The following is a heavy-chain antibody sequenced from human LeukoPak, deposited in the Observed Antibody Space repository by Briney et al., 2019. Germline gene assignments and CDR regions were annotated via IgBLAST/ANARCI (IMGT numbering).Heavy chain of an antibody. J-gene: IGHJ4*02. CDR2: ISGSGGST. D-gene: IGHD1-1*01. CDR1: GFTFSSYA. CDR3: AKDNGHNWNDGVDY. V-gene: IGHV3-23*01. Sequence: GGSLRLSCAASGFTFSSYAMSWVRQAPGKGLEWVSAISGSGGSTYYADSVKGRFTISRDNSKNTLYLQMNSLRAEDTAVYYCAKDNGHNWNDGVDYWGQGNPGHRLL.